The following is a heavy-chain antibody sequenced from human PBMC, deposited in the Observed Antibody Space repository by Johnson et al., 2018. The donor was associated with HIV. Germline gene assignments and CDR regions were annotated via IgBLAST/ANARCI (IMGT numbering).Heavy chain of an antibody. V-gene: IGHV3-30*14. D-gene: IGHD1-26*01. CDR2: ISYDGSDK. CDR1: GFTFSSYG. Sequence: QVHLVESGGGVVQSGRSLRLSCAASGFTFSSYGMHWVRQAPAKGLEWVAVISYDGSDKDYADSVKGRFTISRDSSKNTLYLQMNSLRAEDTAVYYCARVRVGAFDIWGQGTMVTVSS. CDR3: ARVRVGAFDI. J-gene: IGHJ3*02.